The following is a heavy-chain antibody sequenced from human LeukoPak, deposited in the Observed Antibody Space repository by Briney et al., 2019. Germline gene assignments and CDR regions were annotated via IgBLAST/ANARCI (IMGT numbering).Heavy chain of an antibody. CDR3: AKGVWGSYRTVVDY. J-gene: IGHJ4*02. Sequence: PGGSLRLSCAASGFTFDDYAMHWVRQAPGKGLEWVSGISWNSGSIGYADSVKGRFTISRDNAKNSLYLQMNSLRAEDTASYYCAKGVWGSYRTVVDYWGQGTLVTVSS. CDR1: GFTFDDYA. CDR2: ISWNSGSI. D-gene: IGHD3-16*02. V-gene: IGHV3-9*01.